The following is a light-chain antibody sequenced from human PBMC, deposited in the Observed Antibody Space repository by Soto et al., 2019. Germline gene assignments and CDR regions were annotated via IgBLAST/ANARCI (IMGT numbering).Light chain of an antibody. J-gene: IGKJ3*01. Sequence: EIVLTQSPATLSLSPGERATLSCRASQSVRSYLAWYQQKPGQTPRLLIYDAFNRATGIPARFSGSGSGTDFTLTISSLAPEDFAVYYCQQRGNWPQTFGPGTKVDIK. CDR1: QSVRSY. CDR3: QQRGNWPQT. V-gene: IGKV3-11*01. CDR2: DAF.